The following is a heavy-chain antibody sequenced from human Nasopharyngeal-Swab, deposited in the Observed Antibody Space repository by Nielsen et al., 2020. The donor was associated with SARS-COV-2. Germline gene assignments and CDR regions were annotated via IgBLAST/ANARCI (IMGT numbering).Heavy chain of an antibody. D-gene: IGHD3-10*01. V-gene: IGHV5-51*01. Sequence: GGSLRLSCKGSGYSFTSYWIGGVPQMPGKGLEWMGTIYPGDSDTRYSPSFQGQVTISADKSISTAYLQWSSLKASDTAMDYCARQARRVSMVRGVMYFDYWGQGTLVTVSS. J-gene: IGHJ4*02. CDR2: IYPGDSDT. CDR1: GYSFTSYW. CDR3: ARQARRVSMVRGVMYFDY.